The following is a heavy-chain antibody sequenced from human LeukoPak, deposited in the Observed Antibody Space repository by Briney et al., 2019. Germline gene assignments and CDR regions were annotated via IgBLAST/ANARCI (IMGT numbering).Heavy chain of an antibody. CDR2: IKQDGSEK. V-gene: IGHV3-7*01. D-gene: IGHD3-3*01. CDR1: GFTFSSYW. J-gene: IGHJ3*02. CDR3: ARDGPRITIFGVVISDAFDI. Sequence: PGGSLRLSCAASGFTFSSYWMSWVRQAPGKGLEWVANIKQDGSEKYYVDSVKGRFTISRDNAKNSLYLQMNSLRAEDTAVYYCARDGPRITIFGVVISDAFDIWGQGTMVTVSS.